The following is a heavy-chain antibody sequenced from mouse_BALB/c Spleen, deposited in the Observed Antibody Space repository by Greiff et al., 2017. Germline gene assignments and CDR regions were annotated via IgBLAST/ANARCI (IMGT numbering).Heavy chain of an antibody. D-gene: IGHD1-1*01. V-gene: IGHV1S56*01. Sequence: VQRVESGPELVKPGASVRISCKASGYTFTSYYIHWVKQRPGQGLEWIGWIYPGNVNTKYNEKFKGKATLTADKSSSTAYMQLSSLTSEDSAVYFCARWITTVVDAMDYWGQGTSVTVSS. CDR1: GYTFTSYY. J-gene: IGHJ4*01. CDR3: ARWITTVVDAMDY. CDR2: IYPGNVNT.